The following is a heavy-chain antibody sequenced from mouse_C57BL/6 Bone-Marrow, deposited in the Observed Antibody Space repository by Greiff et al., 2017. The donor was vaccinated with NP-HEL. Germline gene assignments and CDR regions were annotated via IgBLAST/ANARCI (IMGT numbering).Heavy chain of an antibody. CDR2: IYPGSGST. CDR3: ARVLHYYGSSYWYFDV. V-gene: IGHV1-55*01. J-gene: IGHJ1*03. CDR1: GYTFTSYW. Sequence: VQLQQPGAELVKPGASVKMSCKASGYTFTSYWITWVKQRPGQGLEWIGDIYPGSGSTNYNEKFKSKATLTVDTSSSTAYMQLSSLTSEDSAVYYCARVLHYYGSSYWYFDVWGTGTTVTVSS. D-gene: IGHD1-1*01.